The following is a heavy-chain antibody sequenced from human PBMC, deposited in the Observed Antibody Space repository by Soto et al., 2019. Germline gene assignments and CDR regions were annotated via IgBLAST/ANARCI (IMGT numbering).Heavy chain of an antibody. Sequence: QVQLVESGGGVVQPGRSLRLSCAASGFTFSSYGMHWVRQAPGKGLEWVAVIWYDGSNKYYADSVKGRFTISRDNSKNTLYLQMNSLRAEDTAVYYCARDRVAVAGFFDYWGQGTLVTVSS. V-gene: IGHV3-33*01. CDR1: GFTFSSYG. CDR3: ARDRVAVAGFFDY. D-gene: IGHD6-19*01. CDR2: IWYDGSNK. J-gene: IGHJ4*02.